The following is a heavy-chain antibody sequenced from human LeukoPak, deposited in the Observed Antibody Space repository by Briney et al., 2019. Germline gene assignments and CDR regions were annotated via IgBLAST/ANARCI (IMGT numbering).Heavy chain of an antibody. CDR2: ISTSSSYI. V-gene: IGHV3-21*01. Sequence: GGSLRLSCAASRFTFSRYWMSWVRQAPGQGLEWVSSISTSSSYIYYADSVKGRFTISRGNAKNSLYLHMNSLRAEDTAVYYCARDSDGVAGSRAYFQHWGXXTLXTVSS. CDR3: ARDSDGVAGSRAYFQH. CDR1: RFTFSRYW. D-gene: IGHD6-19*01. J-gene: IGHJ1*01.